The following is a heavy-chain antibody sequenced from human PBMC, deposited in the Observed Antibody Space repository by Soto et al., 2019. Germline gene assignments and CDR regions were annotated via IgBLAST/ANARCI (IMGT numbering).Heavy chain of an antibody. D-gene: IGHD3-9*01. CDR3: VLGGLETGYYRDMDY. CDR2: ISAYNGDT. CDR1: GYTFKNYG. Sequence: QDHLVQSGAEVKKPGASAKVSCKASGYTFKNYGINWVRQAPGRGLAWVAWISAYNGDTSYAQHFQGRVTVTTETLTNTADMELRSLRPDDTAVYFCVLGGLETGYYRDMDYWGQGTLVSVSS. V-gene: IGHV1-18*04. J-gene: IGHJ4*02.